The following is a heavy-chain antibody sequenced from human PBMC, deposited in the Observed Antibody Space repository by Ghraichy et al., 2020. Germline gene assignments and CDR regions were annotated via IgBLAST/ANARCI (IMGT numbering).Heavy chain of an antibody. CDR2: ISWNSGSI. V-gene: IGHV3-9*01. CDR3: VKGSKARFKF. D-gene: IGHD1-26*01. CDR1: GFTFSAYA. J-gene: IGHJ4*02. Sequence: GGSLRLSCAASGFTFSAYAMHWVRQAAGKGLEWVSGISWNSGSIVYADSVRGRFTVSRDNAKNSVYLQLNSLRPEDTALYYCVKGSKARFKFCGQGTLVTVSS.